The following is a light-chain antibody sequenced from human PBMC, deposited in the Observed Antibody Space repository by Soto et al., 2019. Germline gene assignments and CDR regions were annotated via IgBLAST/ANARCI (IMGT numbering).Light chain of an antibody. V-gene: IGKV1-39*01. CDR2: GAS. CDR3: QQSHSTPLT. Sequence: DIKLTQSPSSLSASVGDRVTITCRASLRISKYLNWYQQKPGKAPKLLIYGASTLQSGVPSMFSGSGSGTDFTLTITNLQPEDSATYFCQQSHSTPLTFGGGTKLEI. CDR1: LRISKY. J-gene: IGKJ4*01.